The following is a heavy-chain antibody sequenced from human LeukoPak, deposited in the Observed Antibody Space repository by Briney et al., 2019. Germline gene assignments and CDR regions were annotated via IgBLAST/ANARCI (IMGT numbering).Heavy chain of an antibody. CDR2: INHSGST. CDR1: GRSFSGCY. Sequence: SETLSLTCAVYGRSFSGCYWSWIRQPPGKGLEWIGEINHSGSTNYNPSLKSRVTISVDTSKNQFSLKLSSVTAADTAVYYCTTAMVTSPYYYYGMDVWGQGTTVTVSS. D-gene: IGHD5-18*01. CDR3: TTAMVTSPYYYYGMDV. V-gene: IGHV4-34*01. J-gene: IGHJ6*02.